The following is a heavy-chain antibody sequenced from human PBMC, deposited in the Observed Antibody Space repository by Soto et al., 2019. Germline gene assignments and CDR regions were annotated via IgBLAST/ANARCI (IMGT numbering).Heavy chain of an antibody. J-gene: IGHJ4*02. CDR1: GFTFSDYG. CDR3: ARGLGFCSSTRCSPGYYFDD. Sequence: TGGSLRLSCAASGFTFSDYGMNWVRQAPGKGLQWVSRISSSGVHTDYADSVKGRFTISRDNGKNSMFLQMDSLGAEDTAMYYCARGLGFCSSTRCSPGYYFDDWGPGTLVTVSS. CDR2: ISSSGVHT. V-gene: IGHV3-21*01. D-gene: IGHD2-2*01.